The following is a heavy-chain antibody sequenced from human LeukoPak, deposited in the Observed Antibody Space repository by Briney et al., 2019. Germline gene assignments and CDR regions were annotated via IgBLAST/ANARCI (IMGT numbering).Heavy chain of an antibody. CDR2: MSSSGSSI. CDR1: GFSFSTST. D-gene: IGHD3-10*01. V-gene: IGHV3-21*01. CDR3: ARDSYWLGGTIGAFDI. Sequence: GGSLRLSCAASGFSFSTSTMNWVRQAPGRGLEWVSSMSSSGSSIYYADSVKGRFTISRDNAKTSLYLQINSLRAEDTAVYYCARDSYWLGGTIGAFDIWGQGTMVTVSS. J-gene: IGHJ3*02.